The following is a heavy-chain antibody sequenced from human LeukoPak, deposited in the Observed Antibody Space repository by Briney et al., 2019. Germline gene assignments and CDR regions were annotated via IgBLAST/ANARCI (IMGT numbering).Heavy chain of an antibody. Sequence: SETLSLTCTVSGGSISSYYWSRIRQPPGKGLEWIGYIYYSGSTNYNPSLKSRVTISVDTSKNQFSLKLSSVTAADTAVYYCAREAVDDYWGQGTLVTVSS. CDR2: IYYSGST. CDR1: GGSISSYY. V-gene: IGHV4-59*12. J-gene: IGHJ4*02. CDR3: AREAVDDY. D-gene: IGHD2-15*01.